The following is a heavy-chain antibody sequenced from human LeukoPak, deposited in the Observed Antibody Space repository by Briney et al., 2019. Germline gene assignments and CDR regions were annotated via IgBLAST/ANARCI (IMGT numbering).Heavy chain of an antibody. V-gene: IGHV1-18*04. CDR3: AKDGGVWFGESNDY. CDR2: ISTYNVNT. Sequence: ASVKVSCKASGYTFTSHGITWVRQAPGQGLEWMGWISTYNVNTNYTQKLQDRVTMTTDTSTSTAYMELRSLRSDDTAVYYCAKDGGVWFGESNDYWGQGTLVTVSS. J-gene: IGHJ4*02. CDR1: GYTFTSHG. D-gene: IGHD3-10*01.